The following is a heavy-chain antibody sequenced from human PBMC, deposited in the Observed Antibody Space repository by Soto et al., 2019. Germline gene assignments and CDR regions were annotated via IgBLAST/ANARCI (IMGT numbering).Heavy chain of an antibody. Sequence: QVQLHESGPGLVKPSETLSLTCLVSGGSISGSTYYWGWIRQPPGKGLEWIGSVYSDGSTYYNPSLKSRVTISVDTSMNQFSLRLSSVIAADTALYYCARGGISRIYQLPPFDPWGQGTLVTVSS. V-gene: IGHV4-39*01. D-gene: IGHD2-2*01. CDR3: ARGGISRIYQLPPFDP. CDR1: GGSISGSTYY. J-gene: IGHJ5*02. CDR2: VYSDGST.